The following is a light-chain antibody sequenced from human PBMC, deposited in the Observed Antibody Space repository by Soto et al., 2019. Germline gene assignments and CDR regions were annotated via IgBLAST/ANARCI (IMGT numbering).Light chain of an antibody. CDR3: QQRHNWRDT. CDR1: QSVSRSY. CDR2: ETS. J-gene: IGKJ5*01. V-gene: IGKV3D-20*02. Sequence: EIVLTQSPGTLSLSPGDRATLSCRASQSVSRSYLGWYQQKPGQAPRLLMYETSRRATGIPARFSGSGSGTDFTLTISSLEPEDFAVYYCQQRHNWRDTFGQGTRLEIK.